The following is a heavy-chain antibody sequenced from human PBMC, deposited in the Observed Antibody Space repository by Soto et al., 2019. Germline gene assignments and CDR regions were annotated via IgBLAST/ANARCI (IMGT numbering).Heavy chain of an antibody. J-gene: IGHJ4*02. V-gene: IGHV3-15*07. CDR2: IKSKTDGGTT. D-gene: IGHD3-10*01. Sequence: GGSLRLSCAASGFTFSNAWMYWVRQAPGKGLEWVGRIKSKTDGGTTDYAAPVKGRFTISRDDSKNTLYLQMNSLKTEDTAVYYCTIQNARGVPDYRGQRPLVTVSS. CDR3: TIQNARGVPDY. CDR1: GFTFSNAW.